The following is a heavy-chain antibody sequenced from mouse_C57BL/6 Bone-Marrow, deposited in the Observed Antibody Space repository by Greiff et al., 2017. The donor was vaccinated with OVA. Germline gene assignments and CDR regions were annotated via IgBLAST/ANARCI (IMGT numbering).Heavy chain of an antibody. V-gene: IGHV1-59*01. Sequence: VQLQQPGAELVRPGTSVKLSCKASGYTFTSYWMHWVKQRPGQGLEWIGVIDPSDSYTNYNQKFKGKATLTVDTSSSTAYMQLSSLTSEDSAVYYCARCGNLNYFDYWGQGTTLTVSS. CDR3: ARCGNLNYFDY. CDR1: GYTFTSYW. J-gene: IGHJ2*01. CDR2: IDPSDSYT.